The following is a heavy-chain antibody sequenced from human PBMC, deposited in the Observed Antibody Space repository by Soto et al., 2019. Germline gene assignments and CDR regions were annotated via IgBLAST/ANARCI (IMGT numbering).Heavy chain of an antibody. J-gene: IGHJ4*02. D-gene: IGHD2-15*01. CDR1: GGSISSGGYY. CDR2: IYYSGST. Sequence: SETLSLTCTVSGGSISSGGYYWSWIRQHPGKGLEWIGYIYYSGSTYYNPSLKSRVTISVDTSKNQFSLKLSSVTAADTAVYYCAREAYRDCSGGSCPGPFDYWGQGTLVTVSS. CDR3: AREAYRDCSGGSCPGPFDY. V-gene: IGHV4-31*03.